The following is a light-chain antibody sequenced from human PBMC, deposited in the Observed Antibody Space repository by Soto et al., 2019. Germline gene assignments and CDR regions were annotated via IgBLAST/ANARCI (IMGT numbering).Light chain of an antibody. CDR3: QQYNTYST. CDR1: QSISSY. V-gene: IGKV1-5*03. CDR2: KAS. Sequence: DIQMTQSPSTLSASVGDRVTITCRASQSISSYLAWYQQRPGKAPKLLIYKASSLDSGVPSRFSGSGSGTEFTLTSNSLQPDDFANYYCQQYNTYSTFGQGTKVEIK. J-gene: IGKJ1*01.